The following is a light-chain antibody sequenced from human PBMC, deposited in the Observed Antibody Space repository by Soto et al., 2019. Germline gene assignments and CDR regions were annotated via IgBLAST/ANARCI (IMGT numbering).Light chain of an antibody. CDR1: QSISNY. CDR3: QQRSDWPRT. Sequence: EIVLTQSPVTLSLSPGERATLSCRASQSISNYLAWYQQKSGQAPRLLIYDASNRATDIPARFSGSGSGTDFTLTISSLEPEDFAVYYCQQRSDWPRTFGQGTKLEIK. CDR2: DAS. J-gene: IGKJ2*01. V-gene: IGKV3-11*01.